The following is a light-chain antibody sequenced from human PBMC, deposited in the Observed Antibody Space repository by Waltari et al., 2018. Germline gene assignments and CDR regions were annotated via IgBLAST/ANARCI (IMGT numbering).Light chain of an antibody. Sequence: QSALTQPASVSGSPGQSITISCPGTSSDVGGYNYVPWYQQHPGKAPKLMIYDVSKRPSGVSNRFSGSKSGNTASLTISGLQAEDEADYYCSSYTSSSTLVVFGGGTKLTVL. CDR2: DVS. CDR1: SSDVGGYNY. CDR3: SSYTSSSTLVV. J-gene: IGLJ2*01. V-gene: IGLV2-14*01.